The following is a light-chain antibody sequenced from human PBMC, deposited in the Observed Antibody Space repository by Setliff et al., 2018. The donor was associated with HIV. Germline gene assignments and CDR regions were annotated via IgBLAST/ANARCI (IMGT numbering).Light chain of an antibody. CDR3: LSYTGSDTFV. V-gene: IGLV2-23*02. J-gene: IGLJ1*01. Sequence: QSALSQPASVSGSPGQLITISCTGTPSDVGGFTLVSWYQKYPDRVPKLIIYDVSKRPSRVSDRFSGSKSANTASLTISGLQAEDEADYYCLSYTGSDTFVFGSGTKVTVL. CDR1: PSDVGGFTL. CDR2: DVS.